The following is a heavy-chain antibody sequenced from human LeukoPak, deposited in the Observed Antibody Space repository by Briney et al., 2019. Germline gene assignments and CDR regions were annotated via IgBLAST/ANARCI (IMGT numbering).Heavy chain of an antibody. CDR2: MNPNSGNT. V-gene: IGHV1-8*01. D-gene: IGHD4-17*01. CDR3: ARADFGDYALDP. CDR1: GYTFTSYD. Sequence: ASVKVSCKASGYTFTSYDINWVRQATGQGLEWMGWMNPNSGNTGYAQRFQGRATMTRNTSISTAYMELSSLRSEDTAVFYCARADFGDYALDPWGQGTQVTVSS. J-gene: IGHJ5*02.